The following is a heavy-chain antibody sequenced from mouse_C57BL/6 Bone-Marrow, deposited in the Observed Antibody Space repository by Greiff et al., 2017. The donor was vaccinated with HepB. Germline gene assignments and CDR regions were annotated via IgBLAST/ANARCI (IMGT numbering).Heavy chain of an antibody. V-gene: IGHV1-53*01. Sequence: QVQLQQPGPELVKPGASVKLSCTASGYTFNNYYMHWVKQRPEQGLEWIGNINPGNGDTKYDGKFKGKATMTADTSSSTAYMQLSSLTSEYSAVYNCAYDGYCGLYFDYWGQGTTLTVSS. CDR2: INPGNGDT. CDR3: AYDGYCGLYFDY. CDR1: GYTFNNYY. D-gene: IGHD2-3*01. J-gene: IGHJ2*01.